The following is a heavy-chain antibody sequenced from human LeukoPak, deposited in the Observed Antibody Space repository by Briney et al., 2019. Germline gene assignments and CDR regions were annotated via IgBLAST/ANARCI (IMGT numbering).Heavy chain of an antibody. CDR2: ISSSSSYI. CDR1: GFTFSSYS. Sequence: GGSLRLSCAASGFTFSSYSMNWVRQAPGKGLEWVSSISSSSSYIYYADSVKGRFTISRDNAKNSLYLQMNCLRAEDTAVYYCARDEYYYDSSGYLVYWGQGTLVTVSS. V-gene: IGHV3-21*04. D-gene: IGHD3-22*01. J-gene: IGHJ4*02. CDR3: ARDEYYYDSSGYLVY.